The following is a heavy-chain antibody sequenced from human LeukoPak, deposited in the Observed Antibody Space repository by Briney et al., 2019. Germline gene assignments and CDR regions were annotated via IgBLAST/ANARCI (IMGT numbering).Heavy chain of an antibody. Sequence: GRSLRLSCAATGFTFSNYAIHWGRQAPGKGLEWVAFISDDGSRQHYADSVKGRFTIPRDNSKNPLNLQMNSLRAEDTAVYYCVKDRTGTYTLDYWGQGTLVTVSS. D-gene: IGHD3-10*01. V-gene: IGHV3-30-3*01. J-gene: IGHJ4*02. CDR1: GFTFSNYA. CDR3: VKDRTGTYTLDY. CDR2: ISDDGSRQ.